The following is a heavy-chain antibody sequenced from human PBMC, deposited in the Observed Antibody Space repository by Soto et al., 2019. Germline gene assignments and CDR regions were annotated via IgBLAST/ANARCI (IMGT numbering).Heavy chain of an antibody. CDR3: ARDGGYYYYGMDV. Sequence: QVQLQESGPGLVKPSETLSLTCTVSGGSVSSGSYYWSWIRQPPGKGLEWIGYIYYSGSTNYNPSLKSRVXXSXDXXKNQFSLKLSPVTAADTAVYYCARDGGYYYYGMDVWGQGTTVTVSS. J-gene: IGHJ6*02. CDR1: GGSVSSGSYY. V-gene: IGHV4-61*01. CDR2: IYYSGST.